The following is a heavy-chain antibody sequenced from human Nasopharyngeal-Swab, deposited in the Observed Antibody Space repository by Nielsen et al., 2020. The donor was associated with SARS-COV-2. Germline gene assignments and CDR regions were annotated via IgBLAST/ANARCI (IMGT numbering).Heavy chain of an antibody. Sequence: GGSLRLSCAASGLTVSSYAMHWVRQAPGKGLEWVAVISYDGSNKYYADSVKGRFTISRDNSKNTLYLQMNSLRAEDTAVYYCARLGGGGGNYWGQGTLVTVSS. CDR1: GLTVSSYA. V-gene: IGHV3-30*04. D-gene: IGHD1-26*01. CDR3: ARLGGGGGNY. J-gene: IGHJ4*02. CDR2: ISYDGSNK.